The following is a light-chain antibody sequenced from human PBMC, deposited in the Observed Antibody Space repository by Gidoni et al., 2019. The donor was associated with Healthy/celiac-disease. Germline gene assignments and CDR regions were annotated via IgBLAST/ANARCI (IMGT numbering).Light chain of an antibody. Sequence: ESVLTQSPATLSLSPGERATLSCRASQSVSSYFAWYQQKPGQAPRLLIYDASNRATGIPARCSGSGSGTDFTLTISSLEAEDVAVYYCQQRSNWPPWTFGQGTKVEIK. CDR3: QQRSNWPPWT. J-gene: IGKJ1*01. CDR1: QSVSSY. V-gene: IGKV3-11*01. CDR2: DAS.